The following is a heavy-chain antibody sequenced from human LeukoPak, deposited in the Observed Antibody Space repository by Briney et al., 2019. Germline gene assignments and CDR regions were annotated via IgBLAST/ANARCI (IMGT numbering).Heavy chain of an antibody. J-gene: IGHJ2*01. CDR1: GFTFSSYS. D-gene: IGHD3-3*01. V-gene: IGHV3-21*01. Sequence: PGGSPRLSCAASGFTFSSYSMNWVRQAPGKGLEWVSSISSSSSYIYYADSVKGRFTISRDNAKNSLYLQMNSLRAEDTAVYYCARDTSPNWYFDLWGRGTLVTVSS. CDR2: ISSSSSYI. CDR3: ARDTSPNWYFDL.